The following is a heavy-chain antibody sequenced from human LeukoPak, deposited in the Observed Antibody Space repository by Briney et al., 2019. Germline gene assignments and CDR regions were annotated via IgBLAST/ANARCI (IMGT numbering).Heavy chain of an antibody. Sequence: SETLSLTCTVSGGSISSSSYYWGWIRQPPGKGLEWIGSIYYSGSTYYNPSLKSRVTISVDTSKNQFSLKLSSVTAADTAVYYCARDGAPKWFGGPAAFDIWGQGTMVTVSS. V-gene: IGHV4-39*07. CDR3: ARDGAPKWFGGPAAFDI. D-gene: IGHD3-10*01. CDR2: IYYSGST. CDR1: GGSISSSSYY. J-gene: IGHJ3*02.